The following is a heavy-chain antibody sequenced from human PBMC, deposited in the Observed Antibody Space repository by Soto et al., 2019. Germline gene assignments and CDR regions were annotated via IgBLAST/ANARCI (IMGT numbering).Heavy chain of an antibody. J-gene: IGHJ4*02. D-gene: IGHD3-3*01. CDR3: AREYDFWSGYYSFDY. CDR1: GGSFSSGDYY. V-gene: IGHV4-30-4*01. CDR2: IYYSGST. Sequence: SETLSLTCTVSGGSFSSGDYYWSWIRQPPGKGLEWIGYIYYSGSTYYNPSLKSRVTISVDTSKNQFSLKLSSVTAADTAVYYCAREYDFWSGYYSFDYWGQGTLVTVSS.